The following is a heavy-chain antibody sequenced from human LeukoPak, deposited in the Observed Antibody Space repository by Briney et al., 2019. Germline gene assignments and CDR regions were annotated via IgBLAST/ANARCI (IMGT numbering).Heavy chain of an antibody. CDR2: MNPNSGNT. D-gene: IGHD6-13*01. CDR1: GYTFTSYD. J-gene: IGHJ5*02. Sequence: ASVKVSCKASGYTFTSYDINWVRQATGQGLEWMGWMNPNSGNTGYAQKFQGRVTMTRNTSISTAYMELRSLRSDDTAVYYCAREVPSLIAAAGTVVFGWFDPWGQGTLVTVSS. V-gene: IGHV1-8*01. CDR3: AREVPSLIAAAGTVVFGWFDP.